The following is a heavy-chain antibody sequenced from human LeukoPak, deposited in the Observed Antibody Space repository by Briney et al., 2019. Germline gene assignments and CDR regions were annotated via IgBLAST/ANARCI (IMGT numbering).Heavy chain of an antibody. V-gene: IGHV4-39*01. CDR2: IYYSGST. J-gene: IGHJ5*02. CDR1: GGSISSSSYY. D-gene: IGHD4-17*01. Sequence: SETLSLTCTVSGGSISSSSYYWGWIRQPPGKGLEWIGSIYYSGSTYYNPSLKSRVTISVDTSKNQFSLKLSSVTAADTAVYYCASDYGTVYNWFDPWGQGTLVTVSS. CDR3: ASDYGTVYNWFDP.